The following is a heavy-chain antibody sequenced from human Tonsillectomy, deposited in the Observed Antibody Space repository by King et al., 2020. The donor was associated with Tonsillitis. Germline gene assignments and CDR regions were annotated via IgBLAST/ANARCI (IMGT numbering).Heavy chain of an antibody. CDR3: ARNIHSVTTAGEDAFDI. CDR2: IFSNDEK. Sequence: TLKESGPVLVKPTETLTLTCTVSGFSLSNARMGVSWIRQPPGKALEWLAHIFSNDEKSYSTSLKSRLTISKDTSKSQVVLTMTNMDPVDTATYYCARNIHSVTTAGEDAFDIWGQGTMVTVSS. CDR1: GFSLSNARMG. J-gene: IGHJ3*02. V-gene: IGHV2-26*01. D-gene: IGHD4-17*01.